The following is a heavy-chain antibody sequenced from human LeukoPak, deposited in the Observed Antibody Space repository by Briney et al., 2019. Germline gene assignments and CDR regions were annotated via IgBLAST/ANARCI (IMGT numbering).Heavy chain of an antibody. CDR3: ARGFASSRHFDY. V-gene: IGHV3-74*01. CDR2: INSDGSST. D-gene: IGHD6-13*01. J-gene: IGHJ4*02. Sequence: PGGSLRLSCAAPGFTFSSFWMHWVRQAPGKGLVWVSRINSDGSSTSYADSVEGRFTISRDNAKNTLYLQMNSLRAEDTAVYYCARGFASSRHFDYWGQGTLVTVSS. CDR1: GFTFSSFW.